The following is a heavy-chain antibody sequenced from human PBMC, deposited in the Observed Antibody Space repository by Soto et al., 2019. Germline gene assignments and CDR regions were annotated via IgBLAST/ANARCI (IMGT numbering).Heavy chain of an antibody. CDR2: MNPTSGNT. Sequence: QVQLVQSGAEVKKPGASVKVSCKASGYTFTSYDINWVRQATGQGLEWMGWMNPTSGNTGYAQKFQGRVTMTRNTYIRTAYMELSSLRSEDTAVYYCAATHPYCTNGVCYQFDYRGQGTLVNVSS. J-gene: IGHJ4*02. CDR1: GYTFTSYD. V-gene: IGHV1-8*01. CDR3: AATHPYCTNGVCYQFDY. D-gene: IGHD2-8*01.